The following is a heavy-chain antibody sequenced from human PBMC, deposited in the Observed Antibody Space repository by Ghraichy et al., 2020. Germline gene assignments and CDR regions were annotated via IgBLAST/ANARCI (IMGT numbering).Heavy chain of an antibody. CDR2: IWYDGSNK. CDR1: GFTFSSYG. D-gene: IGHD6-13*01. J-gene: IGHJ4*02. CDR3: ARDSLWLAAAGTILDY. Sequence: GGSLRLSCAASGFTFSSYGMHWVRQAPGKGLEWVAVIWYDGSNKYYADSVKGRFTISRDNSKNTLYLQMNSLRAEDTAVYYCARDSLWLAAAGTILDYWGQGTLVTVSS. V-gene: IGHV3-33*01.